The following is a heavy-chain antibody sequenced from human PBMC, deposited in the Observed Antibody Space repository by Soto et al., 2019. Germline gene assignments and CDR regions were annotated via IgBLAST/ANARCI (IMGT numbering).Heavy chain of an antibody. CDR3: ARVGDYYDSSGPTSWFDP. D-gene: IGHD3-22*01. V-gene: IGHV4-31*03. Sequence: QVQLQESGPGLVKPSQTLSLTCTVSGGSISSGGYYWSWIRQHPGKGLEWIGYIYYSGSTYYNPSLKSRGTISVDTSKNRCSLKLSSVTAADTAVYYCARVGDYYDSSGPTSWFDPWGQGNPVNVSS. CDR2: IYYSGST. CDR1: GGSISSGGYY. J-gene: IGHJ5*02.